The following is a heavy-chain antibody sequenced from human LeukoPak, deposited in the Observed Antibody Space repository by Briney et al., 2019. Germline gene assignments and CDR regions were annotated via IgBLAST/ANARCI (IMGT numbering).Heavy chain of an antibody. CDR2: LSTDGSQT. V-gene: IGHV3-74*01. Sequence: PGGSLRLSCEASGFTFSNYWMHWVRQAPGKGLMWVSQLSTDGSQTFYADSVKGRFTISRDNAENTLFLQMDSLRPEDTAVYYCVRSLRSADFWGQGTLVTVSS. J-gene: IGHJ4*02. CDR3: VRSLRSADF. CDR1: GFTFSNYW.